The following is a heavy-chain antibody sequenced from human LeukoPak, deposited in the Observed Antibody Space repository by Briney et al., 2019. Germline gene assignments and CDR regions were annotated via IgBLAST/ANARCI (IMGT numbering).Heavy chain of an antibody. V-gene: IGHV1-3*01. D-gene: IGHD1-26*01. CDR1: GYTFTSYG. CDR3: ARGPGSYYFDY. J-gene: IGHJ4*02. Sequence: EASVKVSCKASGYTFTSYGISWVRQAPGQRLEWMGWINAGNGNTKYSQKFQGRVTITRDTSASTAYMELSSLRSEDTAVYYCARGPGSYYFDYWGQGTLVTVSS. CDR2: INAGNGNT.